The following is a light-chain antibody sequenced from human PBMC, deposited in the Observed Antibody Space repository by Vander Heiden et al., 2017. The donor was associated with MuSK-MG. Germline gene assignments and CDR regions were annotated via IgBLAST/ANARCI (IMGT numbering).Light chain of an antibody. CDR3: QQYNSYPLT. CDR1: QSISSW. Sequence: DIPMTQSPSTLSASVGDRVTINCRASQSISSWLAWYQQKPGKAPKLLIYKASSLESGVPSRFGGSGSGTEFTLTISSLQPDDFATYYCQQYNSYPLTFGGGTKVEIK. J-gene: IGKJ4*01. CDR2: KAS. V-gene: IGKV1-5*03.